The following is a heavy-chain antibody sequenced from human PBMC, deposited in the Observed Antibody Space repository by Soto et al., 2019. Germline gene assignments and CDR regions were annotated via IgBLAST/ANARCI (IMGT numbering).Heavy chain of an antibody. CDR1: GDSVSSNSAT. V-gene: IGHV6-1*01. J-gene: IGHJ5*02. Sequence: QVQLQQSGPGLVKPSQTLSLTCAISGDSVSSNSATWSWIRQSPSRGLEWLGRTFYRSKWFNDYSLSVKSRITINPDTSKNQFSLQLNSVTPEDTAVYYCLRGVYGGGWLGPWGQGTLVTVSS. CDR3: LRGVYGGGWLGP. CDR2: TFYRSKWFN. D-gene: IGHD2-8*01.